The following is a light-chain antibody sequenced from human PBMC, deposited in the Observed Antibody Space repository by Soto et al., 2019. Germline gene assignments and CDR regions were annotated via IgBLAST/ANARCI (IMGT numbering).Light chain of an antibody. CDR3: QQRQEWPPVI. CDR2: DAS. CDR1: QSVGTY. V-gene: IGKV3-11*01. Sequence: EIVLTQSPATLSLSPGERATLSCRTSQSVGTYLAWYQQKTGQAPRLLIYDASNRATGIPARFSGSGSGTDFTLTISSLEPEDSAVYYCQQRQEWPPVIFGPGTTVDIK. J-gene: IGKJ3*01.